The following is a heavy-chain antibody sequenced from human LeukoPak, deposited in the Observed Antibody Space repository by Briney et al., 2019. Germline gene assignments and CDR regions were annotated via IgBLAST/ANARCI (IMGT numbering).Heavy chain of an antibody. D-gene: IGHD3-10*01. CDR1: GFTFGDYG. Sequence: GGSLRLSCTASGFTFGDYGMSWVRQAPGKGLKWVGFIRSKAYGGTTEYAASVKGRFTISRDDSKSIAYLQMNSLKTEDTAVYYCSGSFGELTFFDYWGQGTLVTVSS. V-gene: IGHV3-49*04. CDR3: SGSFGELTFFDY. CDR2: IRSKAYGGTT. J-gene: IGHJ4*02.